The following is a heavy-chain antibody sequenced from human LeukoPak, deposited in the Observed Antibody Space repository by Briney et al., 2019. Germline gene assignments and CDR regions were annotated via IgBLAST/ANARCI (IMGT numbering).Heavy chain of an antibody. D-gene: IGHD3-9*01. CDR2: INPNSGGT. CDR3: ARELDILTVVYAFDI. CDR1: GYTFTGYY. Sequence: ASVKVSCKASGYTFTGYYMHWVRQAPGQGLEWMGWINPNSGGTNYAQNFQGRVTMTRDTSISTAYMELRWLRSDDTAVYYCARELDILTVVYAFDIWGQGTMVTVSS. V-gene: IGHV1-2*02. J-gene: IGHJ3*02.